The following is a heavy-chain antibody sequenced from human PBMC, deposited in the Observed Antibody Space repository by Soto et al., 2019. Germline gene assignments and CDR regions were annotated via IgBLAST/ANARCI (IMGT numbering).Heavy chain of an antibody. V-gene: IGHV4-4*02. CDR1: GGSISSSNW. Sequence: SDTLSLTCAVSGGSISSSNWWSWVRQPPGKGLEWIGEIYHSGSTNYNPSLKSRVTISVDKSKNQFSLKLSSVTAADTAVYYCARVYCSSPSCYSYNWFDPWGKGTLVT. D-gene: IGHD2-2*01. J-gene: IGHJ5*02. CDR3: ARVYCSSPSCYSYNWFDP. CDR2: IYHSGST.